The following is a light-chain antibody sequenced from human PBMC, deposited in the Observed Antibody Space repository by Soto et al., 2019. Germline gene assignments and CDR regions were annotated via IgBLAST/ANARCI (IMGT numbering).Light chain of an antibody. CDR3: QQANNFPRT. CDR2: GAS. V-gene: IGKV1-12*01. CDR1: QGINNW. J-gene: IGKJ4*01. Sequence: DIQLTQSPSSVSASVGDRVTITCRASQGINNWLAWYQQKPGKAPKLLISGASSLQSGVPSRFSGSGSGTDFTLTINSLQPEDFATYYCQQANNFPRTFGGGTKVEIK.